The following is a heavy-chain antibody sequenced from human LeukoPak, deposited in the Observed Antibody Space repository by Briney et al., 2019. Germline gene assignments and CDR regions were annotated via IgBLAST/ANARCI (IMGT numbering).Heavy chain of an antibody. CDR2: IYYSGST. CDR1: GGSISSYY. D-gene: IGHD5-18*01. CDR3: ARKSGYSYGYYFDY. J-gene: IGHJ4*02. Sequence: SETLSLTCTVSGGSISSYYWSWIRQPPGKGLEWIGYIYYSGSTNYNPSLKSRVTISVDTSKNQFSLKLSSVTAADTAVYYCARKSGYSYGYYFDYWGQGTLVTVSS. V-gene: IGHV4-59*01.